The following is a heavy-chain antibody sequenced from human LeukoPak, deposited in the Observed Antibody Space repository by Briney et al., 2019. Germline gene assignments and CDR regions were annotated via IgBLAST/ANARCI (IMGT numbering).Heavy chain of an antibody. D-gene: IGHD6-6*01. V-gene: IGHV3-30*04. Sequence: GGSLRLSCAASGFTFSSYAMHWVRQAPGKGLEWVAVISYDGSNKYYADSGKGLFTISRDNSKNTLYLQMNSLRAEDTAVYYCARDRAKRYSSSSGAFDIWGQGTMVTVSS. CDR3: ARDRAKRYSSSSGAFDI. CDR1: GFTFSSYA. J-gene: IGHJ3*02. CDR2: ISYDGSNK.